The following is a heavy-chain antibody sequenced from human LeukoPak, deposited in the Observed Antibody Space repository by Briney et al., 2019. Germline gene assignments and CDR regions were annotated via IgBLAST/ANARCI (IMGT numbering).Heavy chain of an antibody. J-gene: IGHJ6*02. CDR2: IIPILGIA. CDR3: ARDICSSTSCYIKYGMDV. V-gene: IGHV1-69*04. Sequence: EASVKVSCKASGGTFSSYAISWVRQAPGQGLEWMGRIIPILGIANHAQKFQGRVTITADKSTSTAYMELSSLRSEDTAVYYCARDICSSTSCYIKYGMDVWGQGTTVTVSS. D-gene: IGHD2-2*02. CDR1: GGTFSSYA.